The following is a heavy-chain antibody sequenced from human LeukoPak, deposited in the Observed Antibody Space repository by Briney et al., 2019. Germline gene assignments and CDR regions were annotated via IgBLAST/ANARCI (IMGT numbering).Heavy chain of an antibody. J-gene: IGHJ6*03. CDR3: ARESNYDFWSGYLNYYHYYMDV. CDR1: GYTFTSYD. V-gene: IGHV1-8*01. D-gene: IGHD3-3*01. Sequence: ASVKVSCKASGYTFTSYDINWVRQATGQGLEWMGWMNPNSGNTGYAQKFQGRVTMTRNTSISTAYMELSSLRSEDTAVYYCARESNYDFWSGYLNYYHYYMDVWGKGTTVTVSS. CDR2: MNPNSGNT.